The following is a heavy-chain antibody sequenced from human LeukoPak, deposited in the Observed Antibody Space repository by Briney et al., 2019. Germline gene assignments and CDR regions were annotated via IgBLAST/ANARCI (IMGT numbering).Heavy chain of an antibody. CDR2: IYSTGST. CDR1: GGSISSYY. V-gene: IGHV4-4*07. J-gene: IGHJ4*02. D-gene: IGHD6-13*01. CDR3: ARQIASAGTAGFDF. Sequence: SSETLSLTCTVSGGSISSYYWSWIRQPAGRGLEWIGRIYSTGSTNYNPSLKSRVTMSVDTSKNQFSLRLRSVTAADTAVYYCARQIASAGTAGFDFWGQGALVTVSS.